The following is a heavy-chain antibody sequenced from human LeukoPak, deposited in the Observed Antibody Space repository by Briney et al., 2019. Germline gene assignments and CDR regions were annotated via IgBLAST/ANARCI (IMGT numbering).Heavy chain of an antibody. CDR1: GGSISSGGYY. CDR3: AREWLRFSQAAFDI. J-gene: IGHJ3*02. V-gene: IGHV4-30-2*01. CDR2: IYHSGST. Sequence: SETLSLTCTVSGGSISSGGYYWSWIRQPPGKGLEWIGYIYHSGSTYYDPSLMSRVTISVDRSKNQFSLKLSSVTAADTAVYYCAREWLRFSQAAFDIWGQGAMVTVSS. D-gene: IGHD5-12*01.